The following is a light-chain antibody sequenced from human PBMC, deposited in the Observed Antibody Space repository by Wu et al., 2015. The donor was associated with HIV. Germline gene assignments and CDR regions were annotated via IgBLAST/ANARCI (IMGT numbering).Light chain of an antibody. CDR3: QQRRTWPLT. CDR1: QSVSSSY. V-gene: IGKV3D-20*02. CDR2: GAS. Sequence: EIVLTQSPGTLSLSPGERATLSCRASQSVSSSYLAWYQQKPGQAPRLLIYGASSRATGIPDRFSGSGSGTDFTLTISRLEPEDFAVYYCQQRRTWPLTFGQGTRLEIK. J-gene: IGKJ5*01.